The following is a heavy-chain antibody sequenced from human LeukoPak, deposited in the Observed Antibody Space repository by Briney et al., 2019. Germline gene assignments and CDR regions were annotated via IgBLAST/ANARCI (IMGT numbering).Heavy chain of an antibody. Sequence: SETLSLTCTVSGYSISSGYNWGWVRQPPGKRLEWIGYIYYSGSTNYNPSLKSRVTISVDTSKNQFSLKLSSATAADTAVYYCARASSAYPRYWGQGTLVTVSS. CDR3: ARASSAYPRY. D-gene: IGHD3-16*01. J-gene: IGHJ4*02. CDR2: IYYSGST. V-gene: IGHV4-38-2*02. CDR1: GYSISSGYN.